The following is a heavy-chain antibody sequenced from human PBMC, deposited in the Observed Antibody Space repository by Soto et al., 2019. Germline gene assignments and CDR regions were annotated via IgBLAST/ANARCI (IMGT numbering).Heavy chain of an antibody. D-gene: IGHD2-15*01. CDR2: IYYSGST. CDR1: GGSVSSGSYY. Sequence: SETLSLTCTVSGGSVSSGSYYWSWIRQPPGKGLEWIGYIYYSGSTNYNPSLKSRVTISVDTSKNQFSLKLSSVTAADTAVYYCARDREVVVAATIYYYYGMDVWGQGTKVTVSS. V-gene: IGHV4-61*01. J-gene: IGHJ6*02. CDR3: ARDREVVVAATIYYYYGMDV.